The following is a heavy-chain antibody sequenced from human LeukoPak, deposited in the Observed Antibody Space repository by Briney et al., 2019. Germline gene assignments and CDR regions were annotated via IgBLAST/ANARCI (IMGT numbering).Heavy chain of an antibody. D-gene: IGHD3-22*01. V-gene: IGHV4-59*01. Sequence: SETLSLTCTVSGGSISSYYWSWIRQPPGKGLEWIGYIYYSGSTNYNPSLKSRVTISVDTSKNQFSLKLSSVTAADTAVYYCAREVKPYYYDSSGYYSYWFDPWGQGTLVTVSS. CDR2: IYYSGST. CDR3: AREVKPYYYDSSGYYSYWFDP. CDR1: GGSISSYY. J-gene: IGHJ5*02.